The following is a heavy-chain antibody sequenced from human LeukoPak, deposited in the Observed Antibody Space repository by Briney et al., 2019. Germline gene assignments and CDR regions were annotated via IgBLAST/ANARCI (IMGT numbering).Heavy chain of an antibody. D-gene: IGHD6-19*01. Sequence: PGGSLRLSCAASGFTFSSHGMHWVRQAPGKGLEWVAFIGYDGSHKYYADSVKGRFTISRDNSKNTLYLQMNSLTVEDTAMYYCARDSPAVTDTTDEVNRFDPWGQGTLVTVSS. V-gene: IGHV3-30*02. CDR1: GFTFSSHG. CDR3: ARDSPAVTDTTDEVNRFDP. J-gene: IGHJ5*02. CDR2: IGYDGSHK.